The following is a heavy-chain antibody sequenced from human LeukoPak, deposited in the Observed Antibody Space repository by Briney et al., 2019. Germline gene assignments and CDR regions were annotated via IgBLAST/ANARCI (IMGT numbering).Heavy chain of an antibody. CDR1: GFTFSSYS. J-gene: IGHJ4*02. Sequence: PGGSLRLSCAASGFTFSSYSMNWVRQAPGKGLVWVSSISSSSSYIYYADSVKGRFTISRDNAKNSLYLQMNSLRAEDTAVYYCARDPRAGYGSGSYYNVWGQGTLVTVSS. CDR3: ARDPRAGYGSGSYYNV. D-gene: IGHD3-10*01. V-gene: IGHV3-21*01. CDR2: ISSSSSYI.